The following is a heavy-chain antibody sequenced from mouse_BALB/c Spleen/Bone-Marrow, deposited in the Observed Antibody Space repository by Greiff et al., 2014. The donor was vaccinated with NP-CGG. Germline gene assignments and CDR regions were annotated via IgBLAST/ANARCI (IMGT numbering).Heavy chain of an antibody. CDR2: IWAGGST. Sequence: QVQLKESGPGLVAPSQSLSITCTVSGFSLTSYGVHWVRQPPGKGLEWLGVIWAGGSTNYNSALMSRLSISKDNFKSQVFLKMNSLQTDDTAMYYCARDPIYYDYDWYFDVWGAGATVTVSS. V-gene: IGHV2-9*02. D-gene: IGHD2-4*01. CDR3: ARDPIYYDYDWYFDV. J-gene: IGHJ1*01. CDR1: GFSLTSYG.